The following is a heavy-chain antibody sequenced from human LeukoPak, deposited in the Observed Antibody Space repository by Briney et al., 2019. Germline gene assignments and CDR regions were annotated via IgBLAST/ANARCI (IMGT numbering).Heavy chain of an antibody. J-gene: IGHJ4*02. D-gene: IGHD4-17*01. CDR1: GFTFSSYG. CDR2: IRYDGSNK. V-gene: IGHV3-30*02. CDR3: ARDLDDYGDYDNFDY. Sequence: PGGSLRLSCAASGFTFSSYGMHWVRQAPGKGLEWVAFIRYDGSNKYYADSVKGRFTISRDNSKNTLYLQMNSLRAEDTAVYYCARDLDDYGDYDNFDYWGQGTLVTVSS.